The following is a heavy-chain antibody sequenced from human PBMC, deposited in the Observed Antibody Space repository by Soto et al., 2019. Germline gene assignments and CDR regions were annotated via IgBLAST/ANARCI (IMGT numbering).Heavy chain of an antibody. CDR2: ISSSGSTI. J-gene: IGHJ5*02. Sequence: HVQLVESGGGLVKPGGSLRLSCAASGFTFSDYYLSWIRQAPGKGLEWISYISSSGSTIYYADSVKGRFTISRDNAKNSLYLQMNSLRAEDTAVYYCAGGSSSSVWFDPWGQGTLVTVSS. D-gene: IGHD6-6*01. CDR1: GFTFSDYY. V-gene: IGHV3-11*01. CDR3: AGGSSSSVWFDP.